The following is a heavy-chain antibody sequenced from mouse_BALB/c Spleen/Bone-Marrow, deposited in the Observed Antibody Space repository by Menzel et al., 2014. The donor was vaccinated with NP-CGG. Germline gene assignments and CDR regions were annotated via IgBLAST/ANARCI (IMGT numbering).Heavy chain of an antibody. Sequence: QLQQPGAELVRPGTSVKVSCKASGYAFTNYLIEWVKQRPGQGLEWIGVINPGSGGTNYNEKFKGKATLTADKSSSTAYMQLSSLTSDDSAVYFCARRDYSFAYWGQGTLVTVSA. D-gene: IGHD2-13*01. CDR3: ARRDYSFAY. V-gene: IGHV1-54*01. J-gene: IGHJ3*01. CDR2: INPGSGGT. CDR1: GYAFTNYL.